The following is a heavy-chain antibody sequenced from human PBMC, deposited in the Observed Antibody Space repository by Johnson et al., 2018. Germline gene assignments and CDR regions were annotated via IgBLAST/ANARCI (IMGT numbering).Heavy chain of an antibody. Sequence: VQLVQSGGGLVQTGGSLRLSCAASGFTFSSYAMNWVRQAPGKGLQWVSGISGSDGTTHYADSVKGRFTISRDNSKNTLSLQMNSLRAEDTAVYYCARSCSSYDTSGCTYYMDGWGKGTTVTVSS. CDR3: ARSCSSYDTSGCTYYMDG. V-gene: IGHV3-23*04. CDR2: ISGSDGTT. CDR1: GFTFSSYA. J-gene: IGHJ6*03. D-gene: IGHD3-22*01.